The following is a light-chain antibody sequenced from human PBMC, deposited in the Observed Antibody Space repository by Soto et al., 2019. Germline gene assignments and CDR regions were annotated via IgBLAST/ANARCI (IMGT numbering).Light chain of an antibody. J-gene: IGKJ1*01. V-gene: IGKV3-20*01. CDR1: QSVSSSF. CDR2: GAA. CDR3: QQYGSSPWT. Sequence: EIVLTQSPGTLSLSPGERATLSCRASQSVSSSFLAWYQQKPGQAPRLLIYGAASRATGIPYRFSGSGSGTDFTLTISRLEPEDFAGYYCQQYGSSPWTFGQGTKVEIK.